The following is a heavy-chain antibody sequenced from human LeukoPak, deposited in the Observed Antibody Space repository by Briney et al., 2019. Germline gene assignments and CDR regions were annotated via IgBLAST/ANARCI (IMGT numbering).Heavy chain of an antibody. Sequence: GALRLSCAGSGLAVSSYPMSWVRQAPGKGLEWVSSISGGGANTYYADSVKGRFSISRDSWNNTLHLQMNSLSAADTAMYYCARGGGSYYGAWGQGTLVTVSS. CDR1: GLAVSSYP. J-gene: IGHJ5*02. CDR3: ARGGGSYYGA. V-gene: IGHV3-23*01. CDR2: ISGGGANT. D-gene: IGHD1-26*01.